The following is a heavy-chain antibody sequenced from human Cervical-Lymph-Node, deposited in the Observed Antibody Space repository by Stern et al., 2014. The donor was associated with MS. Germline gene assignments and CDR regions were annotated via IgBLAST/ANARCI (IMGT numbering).Heavy chain of an antibody. V-gene: IGHV1-18*04. Sequence: VQLVESGAEVKKPGASVKGSCKASGYTFTNYGISWVRQAPGHGLEGMGWISPYTGNTNYAQNLPGRVTMTTDTSTGPDYMELRSLRSDDTAVYYCARDLFRRGVLGYWGQGTLVTVSS. CDR2: ISPYTGNT. CDR3: ARDLFRRGVLGY. CDR1: GYTFTNYG. J-gene: IGHJ4*02. D-gene: IGHD3-16*01.